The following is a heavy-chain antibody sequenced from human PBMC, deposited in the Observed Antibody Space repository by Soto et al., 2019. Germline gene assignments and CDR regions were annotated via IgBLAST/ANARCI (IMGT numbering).Heavy chain of an antibody. J-gene: IGHJ4*02. Sequence: SVKVSCKASGGTFSSYTISWVRQAPGQGLEWMGRIIPILGIANYAQKFQGRVTITADKSTSTAYMELSSLRSEDTAVYYCARVSDYYYSSGYVGAFDYWGQGTLVTVSS. CDR1: GGTFSSYT. CDR2: IIPILGIA. D-gene: IGHD3-22*01. CDR3: ARVSDYYYSSGYVGAFDY. V-gene: IGHV1-69*02.